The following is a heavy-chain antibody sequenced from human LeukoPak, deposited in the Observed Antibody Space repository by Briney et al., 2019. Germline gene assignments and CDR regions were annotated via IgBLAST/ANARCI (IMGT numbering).Heavy chain of an antibody. J-gene: IGHJ3*01. Sequence: GGSLRLSCAASGFTFSSFEMNWVRLAPGKGLEWVSFISSSAGIIYYADSVKGRFTISRDNDKNSLNLQMNSLRAEDKAVYYCARGGNTGYNYNAFDLWGQGTMV. CDR1: GFTFSSFE. V-gene: IGHV3-48*03. D-gene: IGHD3-22*01. CDR3: ARGGNTGYNYNAFDL. CDR2: ISSSAGII.